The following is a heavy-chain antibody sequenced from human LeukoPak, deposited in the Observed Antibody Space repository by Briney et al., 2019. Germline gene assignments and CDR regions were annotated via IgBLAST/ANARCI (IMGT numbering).Heavy chain of an antibody. CDR2: IYYRGNT. D-gene: IGHD6-19*01. V-gene: IGHV4-59*08. CDR1: GVSISSFY. J-gene: IGHJ4*02. CDR3: ARQVVAVAGTGYFDY. Sequence: SETLSLTCTVSGVSISSFYWSWIRQPPGKGLEWIGYIYYRGNTQYNPSLKSRGTISVDTSKNQFSLKLNSVTAADTAVYFCARQVVAVAGTGYFDYWGQGTLVTVSS.